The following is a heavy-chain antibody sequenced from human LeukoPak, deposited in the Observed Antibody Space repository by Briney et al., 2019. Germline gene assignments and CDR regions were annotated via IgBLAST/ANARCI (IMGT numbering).Heavy chain of an antibody. D-gene: IGHD3-16*01. Sequence: SETLSLTCTVSGGSISSYYWSWIRQPPGKGLEWIGYIYYSGSTNYDPSLKSRVTISVDTSKNQFSLKLSSVIAADTAVYYCARHGLIWSAMGYFDYCGQGTLVTVSS. CDR1: GGSISSYY. CDR3: ARHGLIWSAMGYFDY. J-gene: IGHJ4*02. CDR2: IYYSGST. V-gene: IGHV4-59*08.